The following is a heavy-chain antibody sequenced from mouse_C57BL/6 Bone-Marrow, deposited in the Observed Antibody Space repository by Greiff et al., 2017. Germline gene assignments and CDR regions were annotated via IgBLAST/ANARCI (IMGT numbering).Heavy chain of an antibody. Sequence: EVQLQESGGGLVQPGGSLKLSCAASGFTFSDYGMAWVRQAPRKGPEWVAFISNLAYSIYYADTVTGRFTISRENAKNTLYLEMSSLRSEDTAMYYCARHGYYYAMDYWGQGTSVTVSS. V-gene: IGHV5-15*01. J-gene: IGHJ4*01. CDR1: GFTFSDYG. CDR2: ISNLAYSI. CDR3: ARHGYYYAMDY. D-gene: IGHD2-2*01.